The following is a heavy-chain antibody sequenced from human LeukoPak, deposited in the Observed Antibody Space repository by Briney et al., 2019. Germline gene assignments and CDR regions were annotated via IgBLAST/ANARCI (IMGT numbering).Heavy chain of an antibody. CDR1: GYTFSTYA. D-gene: IGHD4-23*01. J-gene: IGHJ4*02. CDR2: IYSGGSI. Sequence: PGGSLRLSRVDSGYTFSTYAMSWVRQAPGKGLEWVSVIYSGGSIYYADSVKGRFTISRDKSKNTLYLQMNSLRAEDTAVYYCARPPYGGVDYWGQGTLVTVSS. CDR3: ARPPYGGVDY. V-gene: IGHV3-66*04.